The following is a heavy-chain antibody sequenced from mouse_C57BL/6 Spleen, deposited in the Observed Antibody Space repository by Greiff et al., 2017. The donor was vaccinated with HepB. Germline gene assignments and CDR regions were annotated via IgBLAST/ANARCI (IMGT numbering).Heavy chain of an antibody. V-gene: IGHV7-3*01. CDR3: ARWITTVGYLNAMDY. J-gene: IGHJ4*01. D-gene: IGHD1-1*01. CDR1: GFTFTDYY. Sequence: EVKLVESGGGLVQPGGSLSLSCAASGFTFTDYYMSWVRQPPGKALEWLGFIRNKANGYTTEYSASVKGRFTISRDNSQSILYLQMNALRAEDSATYYCARWITTVGYLNAMDYWGQGTSVTVSS. CDR2: IRNKANGYTT.